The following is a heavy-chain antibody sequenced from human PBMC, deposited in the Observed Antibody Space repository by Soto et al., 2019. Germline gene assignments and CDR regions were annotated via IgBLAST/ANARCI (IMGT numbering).Heavy chain of an antibody. CDR1: GFTFSSYS. CDR3: ARDRRYLSAAHYGMDV. D-gene: IGHD6-13*01. Sequence: GGPLRLSCASSGFTFSSYSLNWVRQAAGKGLEWVSYISSSSSTRYYADSVKGRFTISTDNAKNSLYLQMNSLRDEDTAVYYCARDRRYLSAAHYGMDVWGQGTTVTVSS. CDR2: ISSSSSTR. J-gene: IGHJ6*02. V-gene: IGHV3-48*02.